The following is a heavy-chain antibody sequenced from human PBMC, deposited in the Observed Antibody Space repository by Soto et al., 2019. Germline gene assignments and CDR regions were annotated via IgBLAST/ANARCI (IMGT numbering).Heavy chain of an antibody. Sequence: QVQLVQSGAELMKPGSSVKVSCRASGDTFSSYTVNWVRQAPGRGLEWMGRSIPVLGTTDHAQKFKGRVTTTADKSSNIVYMELSILRSEDTAVYYCARRRYCGYDLYHRLNYGVDVWGLGATGTVAS. D-gene: IGHD2-21*02. CDR2: SIPVLGTT. V-gene: IGHV1-69*08. J-gene: IGHJ6*02. CDR1: GDTFSSYT. CDR3: ARRRYCGYDLYHRLNYGVDV.